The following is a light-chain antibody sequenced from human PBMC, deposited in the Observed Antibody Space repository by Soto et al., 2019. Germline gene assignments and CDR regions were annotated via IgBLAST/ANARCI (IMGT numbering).Light chain of an antibody. CDR2: GTS. V-gene: IGKV3-20*01. J-gene: IGKJ1*01. CDR1: QSVSSSS. Sequence: ETVLPQSPGTLSLSPGERSTLSRRASQSVSSSSLAWYQQRPGQAPRLLIYGTSSRATGIPDRFSGSGSGTDFTLTISSLQSEDSAIYYCQQYNNWWTFGQGTKVDIK. CDR3: QQYNNWWT.